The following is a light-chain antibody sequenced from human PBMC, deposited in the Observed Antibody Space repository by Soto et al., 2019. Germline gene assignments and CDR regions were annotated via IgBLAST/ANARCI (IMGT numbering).Light chain of an antibody. CDR2: VNI. V-gene: IGLV1-40*01. CDR3: QSYDSSPSVV. J-gene: IGLJ2*01. Sequence: QSVLTQPPSVSGAPGQRVTISCTGDSSNIGAGYDVHWYQQLPGTAPKLLIYVNINRPSGVPDRFSASRSDSSASLAITGLQAEDEADYYCQSYDSSPSVVFGGGTKVTVL. CDR1: SSNIGAGYD.